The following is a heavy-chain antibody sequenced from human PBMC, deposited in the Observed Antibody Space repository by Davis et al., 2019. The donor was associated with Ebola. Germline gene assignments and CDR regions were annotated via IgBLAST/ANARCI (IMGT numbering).Heavy chain of an antibody. CDR3: ANYIQRGAFDV. D-gene: IGHD5-18*01. CDR1: GFIFRSHD. J-gene: IGHJ3*01. V-gene: IGHV3-23*01. CDR2: ISASGDTT. Sequence: GGSLRLSCAASGFIFRSHDKICLRQSPGKGLEWVSAISASGDTTYYADSVKGRFTISRDNSKSTLCLQMNTLRAEDTAIYYCANYIQRGAFDVWGQGTMVTVSS.